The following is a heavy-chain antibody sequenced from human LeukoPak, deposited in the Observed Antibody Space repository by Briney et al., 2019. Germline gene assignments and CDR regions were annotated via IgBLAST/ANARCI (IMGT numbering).Heavy chain of an antibody. J-gene: IGHJ4*02. V-gene: IGHV3-23*01. CDR2: ISGSGGST. CDR1: GFTFSSYA. Sequence: GGSLRLSCAASGFTFSSYAMSWVRQAPGKGLEWVSAISGSGGSTYYADSVKGRFTISRDNSKNTLYLQMNSLRADDTAVYYCATIITMVRGVRDYWGQGTLVIVSS. CDR3: ATIITMVRGVRDY. D-gene: IGHD3-10*01.